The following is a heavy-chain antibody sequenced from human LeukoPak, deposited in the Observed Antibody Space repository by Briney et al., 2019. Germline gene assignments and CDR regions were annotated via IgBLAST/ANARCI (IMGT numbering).Heavy chain of an antibody. Sequence: PGGSLRLSCAASGFTFSSYGMHWVRQAPGKGLEWVAFIRYDGSNKYYADSVKGRFTISRDNSKNTLYLQMNSLRAEDTAVYYCAKDAVGNYDSSGLDYWGQGTLVTVSS. J-gene: IGHJ4*02. CDR3: AKDAVGNYDSSGLDY. CDR1: GFTFSSYG. CDR2: IRYDGSNK. V-gene: IGHV3-30*02. D-gene: IGHD3-22*01.